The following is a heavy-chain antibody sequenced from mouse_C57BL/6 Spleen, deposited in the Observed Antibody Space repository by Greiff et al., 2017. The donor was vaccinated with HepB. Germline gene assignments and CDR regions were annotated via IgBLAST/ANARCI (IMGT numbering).Heavy chain of an antibody. CDR1: GYTFTSYW. CDR2: IDPSDSYT. J-gene: IGHJ4*01. V-gene: IGHV1-50*01. D-gene: IGHD2-12*01. CDR3: ARSRYPYAMDY. Sequence: QVQLQQPGAELVKPGASVKLSCKASGYTFTSYWMQWVKQRPGQGLEWIGEIDPSDSYTNYNQKFKGKATLTVDTSSSTAYMQLSSLTSEDSAVYYCARSRYPYAMDYWGQGTSVTVSS.